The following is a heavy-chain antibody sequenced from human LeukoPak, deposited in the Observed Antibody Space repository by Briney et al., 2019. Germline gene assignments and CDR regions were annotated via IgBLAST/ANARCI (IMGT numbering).Heavy chain of an antibody. D-gene: IGHD3-3*01. V-gene: IGHV1-2*06. J-gene: IGHJ4*02. CDR3: AREGDVLRFLEWPFDY. Sequence: ASVKGSCKASGYTFTGYYMHWVRQARGQGREWMGRINPNSGGTNYAQKFRGRVTMTRDTSISTAYMELSRLRSDDTAVYYCAREGDVLRFLEWPFDYWGQGTLVTVSS. CDR2: INPNSGGT. CDR1: GYTFTGYY.